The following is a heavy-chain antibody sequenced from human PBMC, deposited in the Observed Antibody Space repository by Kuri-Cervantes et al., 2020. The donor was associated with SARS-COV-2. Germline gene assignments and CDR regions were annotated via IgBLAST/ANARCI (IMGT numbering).Heavy chain of an antibody. CDR1: GFSFSRYG. J-gene: IGHJ4*02. Sequence: GGSLRLSCAASGFSFSRYGMHWVRQAPGKGLEWVAAIGYDGSRKHYSDSLKGRFTISRDNSQNTVYLQMSTLRDDDTAVYYCAKEGSSGWYGGDWGQGALVTVSS. V-gene: IGHV3-30*18. D-gene: IGHD6-19*01. CDR2: IGYDGSRK. CDR3: AKEGSSGWYGGD.